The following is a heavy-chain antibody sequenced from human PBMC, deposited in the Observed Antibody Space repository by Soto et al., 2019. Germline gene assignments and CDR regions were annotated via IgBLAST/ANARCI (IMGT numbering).Heavy chain of an antibody. CDR1: GNFFLAYN. Sequence: QVRLVQSGAEVMKPGASMRVSCKASGNFFLAYNFNWVRQVPGQGLEWMGWMDPKNGDTDYSQKFQGRVSMTRNLSISTAYFELSRLRPDDTAVYYCARETAVGLSDLVTGSRVDYHDIALGGQGTTVIVSS. D-gene: IGHD1-26*01. CDR3: ARETAVGLSDLVTGSRVDYHDIAL. V-gene: IGHV1-8*01. CDR2: MDPKNGDT. J-gene: IGHJ6*03.